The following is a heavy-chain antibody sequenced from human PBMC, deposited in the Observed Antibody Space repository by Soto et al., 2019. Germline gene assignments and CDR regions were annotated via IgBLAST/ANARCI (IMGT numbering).Heavy chain of an antibody. V-gene: IGHV1-18*01. CDR1: GYTFTSYG. CDR3: ARDKRFLEWGGAFDI. D-gene: IGHD3-3*01. J-gene: IGHJ3*02. CDR2: SSAYNGNT. Sequence: ASVKVSCKASGYTFTSYGISWVRQAPGQGLEWMGWSSAYNGNTNYAQKLQGRVTMTTDTSTSTAYRELRSLRSDDTAVYYCARDKRFLEWGGAFDIWGQGTMVTVSS.